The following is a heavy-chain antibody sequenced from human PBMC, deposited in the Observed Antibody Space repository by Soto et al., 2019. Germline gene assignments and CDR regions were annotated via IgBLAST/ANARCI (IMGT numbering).Heavy chain of an antibody. V-gene: IGHV4-31*03. CDR2: IYYSGST. J-gene: IGHJ4*02. CDR3: ARFKYSSSWYIDY. Sequence: SETLSLTCTVSGGSISRGGYYWRWIRQHPGKGLEWIGYIYYSGSTYYNPSLKSRVTISVDTSKNQFSLKLSSVTAADTAVYYCARFKYSSSWYIDYWGQGTLVTVSS. D-gene: IGHD6-13*01. CDR1: GGSISRGGYY.